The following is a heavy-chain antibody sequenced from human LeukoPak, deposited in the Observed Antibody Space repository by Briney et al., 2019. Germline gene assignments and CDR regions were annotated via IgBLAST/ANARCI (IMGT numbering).Heavy chain of an antibody. Sequence: GGSLRLSCAASGFTFDDYAMHWVRQAPGKGLEWVSGISGSGGSTYYADSVKGRFTISRDNSKNTLYLQMNSLRAEDTAVYYCAKDTASYDYWSQGTLVTVSS. V-gene: IGHV3-23*01. D-gene: IGHD6-25*01. CDR1: GFTFDDYA. J-gene: IGHJ4*02. CDR2: ISGSGGST. CDR3: AKDTASYDY.